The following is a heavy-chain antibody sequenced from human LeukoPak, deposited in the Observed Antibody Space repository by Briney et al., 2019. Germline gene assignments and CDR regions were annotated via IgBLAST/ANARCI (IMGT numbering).Heavy chain of an antibody. V-gene: IGHV3-7*01. CDR1: GFTFSNYW. J-gene: IGHJ4*02. CDR3: AGGAGSLIDY. CDR2: IKKDGSEK. Sequence: PGGSLRLSCAASGFTFSNYWMNWVRQAPGKGPEWVAIIKKDGSEKYYVDSVKGRFTISRDNAKNSLYLQMNSLRADDTAVYFCAGGAGSLIDYWCQGALVTVSS.